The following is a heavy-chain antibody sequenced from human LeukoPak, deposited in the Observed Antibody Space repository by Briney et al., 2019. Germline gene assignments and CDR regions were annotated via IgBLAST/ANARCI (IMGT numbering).Heavy chain of an antibody. CDR3: ARDYGDYVFAFDI. V-gene: IGHV4-4*07. D-gene: IGHD4-17*01. Sequence: SETLSLTCTVSGGSISSYYWSWIRQPAGKELEWIGCMYTNGSMKKSSLKSRVTMSLDTSKNQFSLKLSSVTAADTAVYYCARDYGDYVFAFDIWGQGTMVTVSS. J-gene: IGHJ3*02. CDR2: MYTNGSM. CDR1: GGSISSYY.